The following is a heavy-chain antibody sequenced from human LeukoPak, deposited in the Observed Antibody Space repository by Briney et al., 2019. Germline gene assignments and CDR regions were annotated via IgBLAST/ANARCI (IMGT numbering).Heavy chain of an antibody. CDR1: GYTFTTYD. CDR2: MNPNTGNA. J-gene: IGHJ2*01. V-gene: IGHV1-8*03. D-gene: IGHD3-16*01. Sequence: GASVKVSCKASGYTFTTYDINWVRQAPGQGLEWMGWMNPNTGNAGYAQKFQGRVTITRDTSISTAYMELSGLTSDDTAVYYCTRRGVPAYWYFGLWGRGTLVTVSS. CDR3: TRRGVPAYWYFGL.